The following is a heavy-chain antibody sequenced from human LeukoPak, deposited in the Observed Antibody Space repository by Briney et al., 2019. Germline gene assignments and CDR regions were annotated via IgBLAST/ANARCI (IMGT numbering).Heavy chain of an antibody. D-gene: IGHD3-22*01. V-gene: IGHV3-21*01. CDR2: ISSSSSYI. CDR1: GFTFSSYS. J-gene: IGHJ6*02. Sequence: GGSLRLSCAASGFTFSSYSMNWVRQAPGKGLEWVSSISSSSSYIYYADSVKGRFTISRDNAKNSLYLQMNSLRAEDTAVYYCARDESYHDSTPGNYGMDVWGQGTTVTVSS. CDR3: ARDESYHDSTPGNYGMDV.